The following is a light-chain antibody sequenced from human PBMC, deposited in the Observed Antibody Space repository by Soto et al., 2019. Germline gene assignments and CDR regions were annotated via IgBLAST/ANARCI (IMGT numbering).Light chain of an antibody. CDR1: SSDVGGYNF. V-gene: IGLV2-8*01. J-gene: IGLJ2*01. CDR2: EVT. Sequence: QSALTQPPSASGSPGQSVTISCTGTSSDVGGYNFVSWYQQHPGKAPKLMTYEVTKRPSGVPDRFSGSKSGNTASLTVSGLQGEDEADYYCTSYAGSNIPVVFGGGTKLTVL. CDR3: TSYAGSNIPVV.